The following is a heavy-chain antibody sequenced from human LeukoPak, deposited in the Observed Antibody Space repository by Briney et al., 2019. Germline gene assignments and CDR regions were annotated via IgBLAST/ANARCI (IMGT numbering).Heavy chain of an antibody. CDR1: GFSFTSYG. CDR2: IWYDGTNK. D-gene: IGHD4-23*01. CDR3: ARVSESGNSDY. Sequence: GGSLRLSCAASGFSFTSYGMHWVRQAPGKGLEWVAVIWYDGTNKHYADSVKGRYTIPRDTSNNMLYLQMNSLRAEDTAVYYCARVSESGNSDYWGQGTLVTVSS. J-gene: IGHJ4*02. V-gene: IGHV3-33*01.